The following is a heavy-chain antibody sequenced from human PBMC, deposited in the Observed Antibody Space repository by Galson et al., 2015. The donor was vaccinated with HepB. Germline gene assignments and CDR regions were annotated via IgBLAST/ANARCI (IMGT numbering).Heavy chain of an antibody. CDR3: AREDATITVAALEY. D-gene: IGHD6-13*01. V-gene: IGHV3-33*01. CDR2: IWKDGGNK. CDR1: GFAFGNYG. J-gene: IGHJ4*02. Sequence: SLRLSCAASGFAFGNYGMHWVRQAPGKGLQWMALIWKDGGNKHYADSLKGRFRISRDNAKNTLFLEADSLRAEDTAVYYCAREDATITVAALEYWGQGVLATVSS.